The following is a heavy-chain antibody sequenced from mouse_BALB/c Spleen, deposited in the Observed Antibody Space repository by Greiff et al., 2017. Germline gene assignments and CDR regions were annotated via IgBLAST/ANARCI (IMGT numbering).Heavy chain of an antibody. CDR1: GFTFSSYG. Sequence: EVKLMESGGDLVKPGGSLKLSCAASGFTFSSYGMSWVRQTPDKRLEWVATISSGGSYTYYPDSVKGRFTISRDNAKNTLYLQMSSLKSEDTAMYYCARCTTDAMDYWGQGTSVTVSS. D-gene: IGHD1-1*01. CDR2: ISSGGSYT. J-gene: IGHJ4*01. V-gene: IGHV5-6*01. CDR3: ARCTTDAMDY.